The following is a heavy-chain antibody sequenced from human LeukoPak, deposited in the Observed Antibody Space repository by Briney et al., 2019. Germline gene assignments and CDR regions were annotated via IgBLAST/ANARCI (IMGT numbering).Heavy chain of an antibody. CDR2: IWYDGSNK. J-gene: IGHJ4*02. CDR3: ARGLGYDILTGYYIGGYYFDY. CDR1: GFTFSSYG. D-gene: IGHD3-9*01. Sequence: GGSLRLSCAASGFTFSSYGMPWVRQAPGKGLEWVAVIWYDGSNKYYADSVKGRFTISRDNSKNTLYLQMNSLRAEDTAVYYCARGLGYDILTGYYIGGYYFDYWGQGTLVTVSS. V-gene: IGHV3-33*01.